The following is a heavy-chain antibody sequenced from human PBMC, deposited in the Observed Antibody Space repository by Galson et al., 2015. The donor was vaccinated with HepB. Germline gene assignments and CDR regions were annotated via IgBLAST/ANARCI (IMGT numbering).Heavy chain of an antibody. J-gene: IGHJ4*02. D-gene: IGHD3-3*01. CDR3: ARGGNDYDFWSGYYDY. CDR1: GGSISSYY. V-gene: IGHV4-59*01. Sequence: ETLSLTCTVSGGSISSYYWSWIRQPPGKGLEWIGYIYYSGSTNYNPSLKSRVTISVDTSKNQFSLKLSSVTAADTAVYYCARGGNDYDFWSGYYDYWGQGTLVTVSS. CDR2: IYYSGST.